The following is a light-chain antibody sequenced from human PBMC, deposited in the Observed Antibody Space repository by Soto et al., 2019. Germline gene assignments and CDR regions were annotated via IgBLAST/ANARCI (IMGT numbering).Light chain of an antibody. CDR2: GAS. V-gene: IGKV3-20*01. Sequence: EIVLTQSPGTLSLSPGERATLSCRASQSVSSSYLAWYQQKPGQAPRLLIYGASTRATGIPARFSGSGSGTDFTLTISRLEPEDFAVYYCQQYGSSGTFGQGTKVDIK. J-gene: IGKJ1*01. CDR1: QSVSSSY. CDR3: QQYGSSGT.